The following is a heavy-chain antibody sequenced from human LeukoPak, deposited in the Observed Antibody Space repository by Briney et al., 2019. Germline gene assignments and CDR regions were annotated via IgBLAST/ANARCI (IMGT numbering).Heavy chain of an antibody. CDR2: MSYSGST. CDR3: ARESPYYDFWSGYSTTYYFDY. V-gene: IGHV4-39*07. CDR1: GGSIISSDDYY. Sequence: SETLSLTCTVSGGSIISSDDYYWGWIRQPPGKGLEYIGTMSYSGSTYNNPSLKSRVTISVDTSKNQFSLKLSSVTAADTAVYYCARESPYYDFWSGYSTTYYFDYWGQGTLVTVSS. J-gene: IGHJ4*02. D-gene: IGHD3-3*01.